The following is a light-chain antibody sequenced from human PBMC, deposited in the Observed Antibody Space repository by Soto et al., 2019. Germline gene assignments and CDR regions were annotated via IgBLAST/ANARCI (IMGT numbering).Light chain of an antibody. CDR3: QQLNDYPPMFT. CDR1: QGIGSY. V-gene: IGKV1-9*01. J-gene: IGKJ3*01. CDR2: EAS. Sequence: DIQLTQSPSFLSASVGDRVTITCRASQGIGSYLAWFQQKPGKAPKLLIYEASTLQSGVPSSFSGSESGTEFTLTISSLQPEDFATYYCQQLNDYPPMFTFGPGTKVDIK.